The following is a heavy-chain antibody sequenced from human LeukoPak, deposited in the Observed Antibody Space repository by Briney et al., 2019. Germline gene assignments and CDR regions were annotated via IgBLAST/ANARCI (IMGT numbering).Heavy chain of an antibody. J-gene: IGHJ5*02. CDR3: ARSPIVGATTFDWFDP. D-gene: IGHD1-26*01. V-gene: IGHV1-69*05. CDR2: IIPIFGTA. CDR1: GGTFSSYA. Sequence: SVKVSCKASGGTFSSYAISWVRQAPGQGLEWMGGIIPIFGTANYAQKFQGRVTMTRDMSTSTVYMELSSLRSEDTAVYYCARSPIVGATTFDWFDPWGQGTLVTVSS.